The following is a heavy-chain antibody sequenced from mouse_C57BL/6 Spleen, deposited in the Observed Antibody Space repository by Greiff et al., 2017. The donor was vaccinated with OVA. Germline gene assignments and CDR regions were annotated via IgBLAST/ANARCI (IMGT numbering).Heavy chain of an antibody. Sequence: VQLQQSGAELVRPGASVTLSCKASGYTFTDYEMHWVKQTPVHGLEWIGAIDPETGGTAYNQKFKGKAILTADKSSSTAYMELRSLTSEDSAVYYCTRKGTVVAWYVDVWGTGTTVTVSS. CDR1: GYTFTDYE. V-gene: IGHV1-15*01. J-gene: IGHJ1*03. CDR2: IDPETGGT. D-gene: IGHD1-1*01. CDR3: TRKGTVVAWYVDV.